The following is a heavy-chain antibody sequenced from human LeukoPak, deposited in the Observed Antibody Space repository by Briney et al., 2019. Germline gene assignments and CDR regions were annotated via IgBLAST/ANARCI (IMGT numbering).Heavy chain of an antibody. J-gene: IGHJ6*03. D-gene: IGHD6-13*01. CDR3: ARDGQSSSWYYGPTGRHYYYYMDV. V-gene: IGHV4-59*01. CDR2: IYHSGST. Sequence: SETLSLTCTVSGGSISSYYWSWIRQPPGKGLEWIGYIYHSGSTNYNPSLKSRVTISVDTSKNQFSLKLRSVAAADTAVYYCARDGQSSSWYYGPTGRHYYYYMDVWGKGTTVTVSS. CDR1: GGSISSYY.